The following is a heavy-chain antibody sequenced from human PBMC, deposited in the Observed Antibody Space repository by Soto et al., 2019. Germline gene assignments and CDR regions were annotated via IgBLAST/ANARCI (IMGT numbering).Heavy chain of an antibody. Sequence: SETLSLTCAVYGGSFSGYYWSWVRQPPGKGLEWIGEITHSGGINYNPSLKSRVVMSLDTSKNQFSLRLNSVSDADTAVYYCARLFAGATGNWYFDLWGRGTLVTVSS. D-gene: IGHD1-1*01. CDR3: ARLFAGATGNWYFDL. J-gene: IGHJ2*01. CDR2: ITHSGGI. V-gene: IGHV4-34*01. CDR1: GGSFSGYY.